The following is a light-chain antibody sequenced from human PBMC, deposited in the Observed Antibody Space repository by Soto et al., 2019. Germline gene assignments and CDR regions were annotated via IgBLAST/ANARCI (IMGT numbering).Light chain of an antibody. CDR2: WAS. J-gene: IGKJ2*01. CDR3: QQYYNTRPT. V-gene: IGKV4-1*01. Sequence: DIVMTQSPDSLAVSLGERATINCKSSQSVLYSSNNKNYLAWYQQKPGQPPKLLLYWASTRESGVPDRFSGSGSGTDFTLTISSLQAEDVAVYYCQQYYNTRPTFGQGTKLEIK. CDR1: QSVLYSSNNKNY.